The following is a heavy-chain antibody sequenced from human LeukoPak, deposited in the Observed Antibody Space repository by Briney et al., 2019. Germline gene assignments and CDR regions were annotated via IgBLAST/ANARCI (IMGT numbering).Heavy chain of an antibody. D-gene: IGHD6-13*01. V-gene: IGHV4-59*01. Sequence: TSETLSLTCTVSGGSINSYYWSWIRQPPGKGLEWIGYISYSGSTNYNPSLKSRVTMSIDTSKNQFSLKLSSVTAADTAVYYCARLIAAADCYYYGLDVWGQGTTVTVSS. CDR1: GGSINSYY. CDR3: ARLIAAADCYYYGLDV. J-gene: IGHJ6*02. CDR2: ISYSGST.